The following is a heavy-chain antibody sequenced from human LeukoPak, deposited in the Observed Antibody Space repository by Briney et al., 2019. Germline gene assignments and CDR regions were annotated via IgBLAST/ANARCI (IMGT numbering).Heavy chain of an antibody. V-gene: IGHV3-53*01. J-gene: IGHJ6*02. CDR2: IYIGGST. CDR1: GFTVSSNY. CDR3: AGFEGDSTRKGLWSNPIIHYYGMDV. Sequence: SGGSLRLSCAASGFTVSSNYMNWVRQAPGKGLEWVSVIYIGGSTYYADSVKGRFTISRDNSTNTMYLQMKSLRAEDAAVYDWAGFEGDSTRKGLWSNPIIHYYGMDVWGQGTTVSVSS. D-gene: IGHD2-21*01.